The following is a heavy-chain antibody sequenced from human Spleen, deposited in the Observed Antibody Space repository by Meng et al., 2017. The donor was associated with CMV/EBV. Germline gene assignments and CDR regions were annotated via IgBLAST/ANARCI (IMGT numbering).Heavy chain of an antibody. CDR2: INHSGST. V-gene: IGHV4-34*01. D-gene: IGHD6-19*01. CDR1: GGSFSGYN. Sequence: ADLLQWGSSLCIPPDPLSLPCIVNGGSFSGYNWRWIRKPPGKGLEWIGEINHSGSTNYNPSLKSRVTISVDTSKNQFSLKLSSVTAADTAVYYCARWVWWSGWSLDYWGQGTLVTVSS. CDR3: ARWVWWSGWSLDY. J-gene: IGHJ4*02.